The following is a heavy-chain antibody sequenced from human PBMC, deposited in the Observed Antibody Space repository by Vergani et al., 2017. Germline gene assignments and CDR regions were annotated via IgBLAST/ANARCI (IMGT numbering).Heavy chain of an antibody. V-gene: IGHV1-69*05. CDR2: IIPAFGSI. D-gene: IGHD3-9*01. Sequence: QVQVVQSGAEVKKPGSSVKVSCKASGGIFNDYGFSWVRQAPGQGLEWMGGIIPAFGSINYAQKFQDRVTITRDTSTSTVYVEVTSLRSDDTAVYYCAREPPLTGFFDYWGEGSIVAVSS. CDR3: AREPPLTGFFDY. CDR1: GGIFNDYG. J-gene: IGHJ4*02.